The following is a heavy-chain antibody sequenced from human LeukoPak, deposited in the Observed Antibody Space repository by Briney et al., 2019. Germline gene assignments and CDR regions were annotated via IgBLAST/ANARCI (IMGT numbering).Heavy chain of an antibody. J-gene: IGHJ4*02. Sequence: ASVKVSCKASGYTFTGYYMHWVRQAPGQGLEWMGWINPNSGGTNYAQRSQGRVTMTTDTSTSTAYMELRSLRSDDTAVYYCARDSEWEHPRCDYWGQGTLVTVSS. CDR2: INPNSGGT. V-gene: IGHV1-2*02. CDR1: GYTFTGYY. CDR3: ARDSEWEHPRCDY. D-gene: IGHD1-26*01.